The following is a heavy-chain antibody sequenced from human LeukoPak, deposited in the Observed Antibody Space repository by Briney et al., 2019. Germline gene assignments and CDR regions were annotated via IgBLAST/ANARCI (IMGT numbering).Heavy chain of an antibody. CDR3: ARYGFSSVWQGGWHAFDI. Sequence: ASVKVSCKASGYTFTSYYLHWVRHAPGQGLQWMGIINPTVGDTIYAQRFQGRVTITRDMSTSTVYMELSSLRSEDTAVYYCARYGFSSVWQGGWHAFDIWGHGTMVTVSS. J-gene: IGHJ3*02. V-gene: IGHV1-46*01. D-gene: IGHD6-25*01. CDR2: INPTVGDT. CDR1: GYTFTSYY.